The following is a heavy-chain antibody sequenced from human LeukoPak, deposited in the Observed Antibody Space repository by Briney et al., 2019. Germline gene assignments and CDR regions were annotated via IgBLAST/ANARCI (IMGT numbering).Heavy chain of an antibody. Sequence: GGSLRLSCAASGFTFSSYGMHWVRQAPGKGLEWVAVISYLGDDQFYAESVKGRFTISRDNSKKTVFLQMNSLSGEDTAVYYCAKDRSSGPHYYYGMDVWGRGTTVIVSS. CDR1: GFTFSSYG. CDR3: AKDRSSGPHYYYGMDV. J-gene: IGHJ6*02. D-gene: IGHD6-25*01. V-gene: IGHV3-30*18. CDR2: ISYLGDDQ.